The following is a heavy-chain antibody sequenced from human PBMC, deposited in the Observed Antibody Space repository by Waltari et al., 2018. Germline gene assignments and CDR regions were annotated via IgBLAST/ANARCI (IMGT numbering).Heavy chain of an antibody. V-gene: IGHV1-2*06. CDR3: ARGNHLDF. CDR1: GYSFSDYD. J-gene: IGHJ4*02. CDR2: IKPNSGET. Sequence: QVQLVQSGAEVGKPGASVKVSCQATGYSFSDYDIYWVRQAPGQGLEWMARIKPNSGETKYAQKFQGRVTLTRDTSISTAYMELPRMTVDDTAVDYCARGNHLDFWGQGTIVTVSS.